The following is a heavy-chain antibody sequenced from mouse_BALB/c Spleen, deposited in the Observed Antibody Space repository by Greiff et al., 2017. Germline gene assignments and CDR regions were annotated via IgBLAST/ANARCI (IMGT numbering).Heavy chain of an antibody. D-gene: IGHD2-3*01. J-gene: IGHJ3*01. CDR2: IDPANGNT. V-gene: IGHV14-3*02. CDR1: GFNIKDTY. CDR3: ARGFDGYYVWFAY. Sequence: EVQLQQSGAELVKPGASVKLSCTASGFNIKDTYMHWVKQRPEQGLEWIGRIDPANGNTKYDPKFQGKATITADTSSNTAYLQLSSLTSEDTAVYYCARGFDGYYVWFAYWGQGTLVTVSA.